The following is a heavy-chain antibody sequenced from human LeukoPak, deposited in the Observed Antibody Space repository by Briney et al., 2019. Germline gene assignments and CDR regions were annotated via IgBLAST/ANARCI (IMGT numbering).Heavy chain of an antibody. CDR3: ARGSRGVGATTFFDY. Sequence: GRFTISRDNAKNSLYLQMNSLRAEDTAVYYCARGSRGVGATTFFDYWGQGTLVTVSS. D-gene: IGHD1-26*01. V-gene: IGHV3-11*05. J-gene: IGHJ4*02.